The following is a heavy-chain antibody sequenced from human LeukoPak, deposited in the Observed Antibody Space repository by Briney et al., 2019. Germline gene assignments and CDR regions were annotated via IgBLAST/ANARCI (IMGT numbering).Heavy chain of an antibody. V-gene: IGHV4-34*01. Sequence: SETLSLTCTVSGGSISSYYWSWIRQPPGKGLEWIGEINHSGSTNYNPSLKSRVTISVDTSKNQFSLKLSSVTAADTAVYYCARLGLDSRYYYYMDVWGKGTTVTISS. J-gene: IGHJ6*03. CDR3: ARLGLDSRYYYYMDV. CDR2: INHSGST. D-gene: IGHD6-13*01. CDR1: GGSISSYY.